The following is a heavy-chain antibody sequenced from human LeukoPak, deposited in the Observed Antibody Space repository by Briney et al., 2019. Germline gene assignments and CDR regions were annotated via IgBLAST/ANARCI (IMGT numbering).Heavy chain of an antibody. J-gene: IGHJ4*02. CDR2: IYYSGTT. CDR1: GDSISSYY. Sequence: SETLSPTCTVSGDSISSYYWTWIRQPPGKGLEWIGYIYYSGTTNYNPSLKSRVTISIDTSRNQFSLKLSSVTAADTAVYYCASGRPLGFDYWGQGTLVTVSS. CDR3: ASGRPLGFDY. D-gene: IGHD1-26*01. V-gene: IGHV4-59*01.